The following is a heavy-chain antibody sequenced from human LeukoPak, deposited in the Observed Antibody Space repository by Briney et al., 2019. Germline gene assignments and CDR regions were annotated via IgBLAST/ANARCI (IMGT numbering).Heavy chain of an antibody. CDR3: ASTGVTMVRGIIYYYYGMDV. Sequence: SETLSRTCAVYGGSFSGYYWSWIRQPPGKGLEWIGEINHSGSTNYNPSLKSRVTISVDTSKNQFSLKLSSVTAADTAVYYCASTGVTMVRGIIYYYYGMDVWGQGTTVTVSS. D-gene: IGHD3-10*01. CDR2: INHSGST. V-gene: IGHV4-34*01. J-gene: IGHJ6*02. CDR1: GGSFSGYY.